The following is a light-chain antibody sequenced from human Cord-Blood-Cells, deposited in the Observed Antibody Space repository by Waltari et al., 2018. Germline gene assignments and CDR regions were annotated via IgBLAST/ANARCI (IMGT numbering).Light chain of an antibody. V-gene: IGLV2-11*01. CDR3: FSYAGSYTV. J-gene: IGLJ2*01. Sequence: QSALTQPRSVSGSPGQSVTISCTGTSSDVGGYNYVSWDQQHPGKAPKLMIYDVRKRPSGVPDCFSGSKSGNTASLTISGLQAEDEADYYCFSYAGSYTVFGGGTKLTVL. CDR2: DVR. CDR1: SSDVGGYNY.